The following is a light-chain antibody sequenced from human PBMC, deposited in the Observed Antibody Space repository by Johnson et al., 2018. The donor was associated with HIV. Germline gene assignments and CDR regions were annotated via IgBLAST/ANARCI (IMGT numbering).Light chain of an antibody. Sequence: QSVLTQPPSVSAAPGQKVTISCSGSSSNIGNNYVSWYQQLPGTAPKPLIYDNNKRPSGIPDRFSGSKSGTSATLGITALQTGDEADDYCGTWDSCLSAYVFGTGTKVSVL. CDR2: DNN. J-gene: IGLJ1*01. CDR1: SSNIGNNY. V-gene: IGLV1-51*01. CDR3: GTWDSCLSAYV.